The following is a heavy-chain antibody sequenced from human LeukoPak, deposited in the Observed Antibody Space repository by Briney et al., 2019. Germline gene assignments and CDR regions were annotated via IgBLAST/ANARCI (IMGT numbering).Heavy chain of an antibody. CDR1: RFTFSSYG. V-gene: IGHV3-33*01. D-gene: IGHD5-18*01. CDR2: IWYDGSNK. CDR3: ARGKVDTATYYDY. J-gene: IGHJ4*02. Sequence: GGSVRLSCAASRFTFSSYGMHRVRQAPGKGLERVAVIWYDGSNKYYADSVKGRFTISRDNSKNTLYLQMNSLRAEDTAVYYCARGKVDTATYYDYWGQGTLVTVSS.